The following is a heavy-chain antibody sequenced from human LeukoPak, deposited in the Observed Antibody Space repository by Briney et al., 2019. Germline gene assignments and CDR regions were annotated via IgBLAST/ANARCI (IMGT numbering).Heavy chain of an antibody. V-gene: IGHV4-39*01. Sequence: PSETLSLTCTFSGGSIRRENYFWGWIRQSPGKGLEWIGNVYYTGTTYYNPSLMSRVIISVDTSMNQFSLKLSSVTAADTAVYYCARHTPQHYYDSSGLFDYWGQGTLVTVSS. CDR2: VYYTGTT. CDR3: ARHTPQHYYDSSGLFDY. CDR1: GGSIRRENYF. J-gene: IGHJ4*02. D-gene: IGHD3-22*01.